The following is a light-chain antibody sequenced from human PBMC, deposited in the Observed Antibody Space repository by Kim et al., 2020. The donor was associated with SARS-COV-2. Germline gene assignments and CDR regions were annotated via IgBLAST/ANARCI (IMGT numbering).Light chain of an antibody. J-gene: IGKJ4*01. CDR3: QQYHRWPPVT. Sequence: EIVMTQSPATLSVSPGERATLSCRASQSISSNLGWYQQKAGQAPRLLIYGASTRATGIPARFSGSGSGTEFTLTISSLQSEDFAVYYCQQYHRWPPVTFGGGTKLEI. V-gene: IGKV3-15*01. CDR2: GAS. CDR1: QSISSN.